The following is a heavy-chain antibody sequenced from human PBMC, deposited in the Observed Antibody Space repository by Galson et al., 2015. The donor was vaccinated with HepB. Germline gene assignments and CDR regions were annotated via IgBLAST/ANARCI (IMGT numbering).Heavy chain of an antibody. Sequence: SVKVSCKASGGTSSSYAISWVRQAPGQGLEWMGGIIPIFGTANYAQKFQGRVTITADESTSTAYMEPSSLRSEDTAVYYCAREGPPHELRFCSSTSCEKYFDYWGQGTLVTVSS. V-gene: IGHV1-69*13. D-gene: IGHD2-2*01. CDR2: IIPIFGTA. J-gene: IGHJ4*02. CDR1: GGTSSSYA. CDR3: AREGPPHELRFCSSTSCEKYFDY.